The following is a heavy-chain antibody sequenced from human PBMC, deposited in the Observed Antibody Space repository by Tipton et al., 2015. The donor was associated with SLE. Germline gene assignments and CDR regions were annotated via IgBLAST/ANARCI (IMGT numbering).Heavy chain of an antibody. CDR3: ARTGYDFWSASNWFDP. Sequence: TLSLTCTVSGGSISSYYWSWIRQPPGKGLQWIGEIHHSGSTNYNPSLKSRVTISVDASKKQFSLKLSSVTAADTAVYYCARTGYDFWSASNWFDPWGQGTPVTVSS. V-gene: IGHV4-34*01. CDR1: GGSISSYY. J-gene: IGHJ5*02. CDR2: IHHSGST. D-gene: IGHD3-3*01.